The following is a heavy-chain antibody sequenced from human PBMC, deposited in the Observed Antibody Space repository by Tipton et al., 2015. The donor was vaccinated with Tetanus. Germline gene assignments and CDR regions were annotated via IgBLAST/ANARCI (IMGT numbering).Heavy chain of an antibody. CDR2: IIPIFGTA. CDR1: GGTFGSYA. CDR3: ARVSREGPELELDAFDI. J-gene: IGHJ3*02. Sequence: QSGAEVKKPGSSVKVSCKASGGTFGSYAISWVRQAPGQGLEWMGGIIPIFGTANYAQKFQGRVTITADESTSTAYMELSSLRSEDTAVYYCARVSREGPELELDAFDIWGQGTMVTVSS. D-gene: IGHD1-7*01. V-gene: IGHV1-69*01.